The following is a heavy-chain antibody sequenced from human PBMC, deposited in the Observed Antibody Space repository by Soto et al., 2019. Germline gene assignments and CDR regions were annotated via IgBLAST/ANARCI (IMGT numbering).Heavy chain of an antibody. V-gene: IGHV2-5*02. CDR1: GFSLSTSGVG. CDR3: AHSRCGGHRLQSYSSHYYYHMDV. CDR2: IYWDDDK. D-gene: IGHD2-21*01. J-gene: IGHJ6*01. Sequence: QITLKESGPPLVRPTQTLTLTCTFSGFSLSTSGVGVGWIRQPPGKALEWLALIYWDDDKRYNTSLKIRLTIPKHTSKNQVDLKMTNMHPKHTSAYYCAHSRCGGHRLQSYSSHYYYHMDVWGQGTKVTLSS.